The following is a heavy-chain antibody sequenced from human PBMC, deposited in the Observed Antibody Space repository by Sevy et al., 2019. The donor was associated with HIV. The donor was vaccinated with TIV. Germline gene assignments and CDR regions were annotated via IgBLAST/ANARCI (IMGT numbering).Heavy chain of an antibody. CDR2: IYTSGST. CDR3: AREWPGAVAALHFDY. V-gene: IGHV4-61*02. D-gene: IGHD6-19*01. J-gene: IGHJ4*02. Sequence: SETLSLTCTVSGGSISSGSYYWSWIRQPAGKGLEWIGRIYTSGSTNYNPSLKSRVTISVDTSKNQFSPKPSSVTAADTAVYYCAREWPGAVAALHFDYWGQGTLVTVSS. CDR1: GGSISSGSYY.